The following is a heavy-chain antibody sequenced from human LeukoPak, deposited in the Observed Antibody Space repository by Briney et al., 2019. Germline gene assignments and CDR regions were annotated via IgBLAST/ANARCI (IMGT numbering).Heavy chain of an antibody. CDR3: ARTIISSGWYASFDY. CDR1: GFTFSSYG. V-gene: IGHV3-30*02. CDR2: IRYDGSNK. D-gene: IGHD6-19*01. Sequence: PGGSLRLSCAASGFTFSSYGMHWVRQAPGKGLEWVAFIRYDGSNKYYADSVKGRFTISRDNSKNTLYLQMNSLRAEDTAVYYCARTIISSGWYASFDYWGQGTLVTVSS. J-gene: IGHJ4*02.